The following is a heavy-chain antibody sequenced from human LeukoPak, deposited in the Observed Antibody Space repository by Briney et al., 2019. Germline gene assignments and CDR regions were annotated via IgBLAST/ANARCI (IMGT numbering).Heavy chain of an antibody. CDR3: ARGSVARDIVVVPAAIVYYYGMDV. V-gene: IGHV1-69*13. D-gene: IGHD2-2*01. Sequence: SVKVSCKASGGTFSSYAIGWVRQAPGQGLEWMGGIIPIFGTANYAQKFQGRVTITADESTSTAYMELSSLRSEDTAVYYCARGSVARDIVVVPAAIVYYYGMDVWGQGTTVTVSS. CDR2: IIPIFGTA. J-gene: IGHJ6*02. CDR1: GGTFSSYA.